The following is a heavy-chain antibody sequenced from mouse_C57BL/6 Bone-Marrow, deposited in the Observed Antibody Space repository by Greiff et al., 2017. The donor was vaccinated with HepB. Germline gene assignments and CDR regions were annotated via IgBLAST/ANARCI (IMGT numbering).Heavy chain of an antibody. V-gene: IGHV1-82*01. CDR2: IYPGDGDT. J-gene: IGHJ4*01. D-gene: IGHD2-5*01. CDR3: APAYYSNYVDYSMDY. CDR1: GYAFSSSW. Sequence: VQLQQSGPELVKPGASVKISCQASGYAFSSSWMNWVKQRPGKGLEWIGRIYPGDGDTNYNGKFKGKATLTAYKSSSTAYMQLSSLTSQDSAVYVCAPAYYSNYVDYSMDYWGQGTSVTVSS.